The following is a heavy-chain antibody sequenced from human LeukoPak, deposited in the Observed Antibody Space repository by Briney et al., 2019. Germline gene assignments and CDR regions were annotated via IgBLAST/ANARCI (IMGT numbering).Heavy chain of an antibody. CDR1: GGSISSSSYY. D-gene: IGHD4-23*01. Sequence: SQTLSLTCTVSGGSISSSSYYWGWIRQPPGKGLEWIGSIYYSGSTYYNPSLKSRVTISVDTSKNQFSLKLSSVTAADTAVYYCPRGSLTWTSGGNPPVFDIWAKGKMAPV. J-gene: IGHJ3*02. V-gene: IGHV4-39*07. CDR2: IYYSGST. CDR3: PRGSLTWTSGGNPPVFDI.